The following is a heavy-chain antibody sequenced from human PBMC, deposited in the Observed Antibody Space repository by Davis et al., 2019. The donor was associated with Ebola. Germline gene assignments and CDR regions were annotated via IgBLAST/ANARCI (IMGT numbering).Heavy chain of an antibody. V-gene: IGHV1-2*06. CDR1: GYPFSGYY. CDR2: INPNSGGT. D-gene: IGHD3-10*01. CDR3: ARALFALDS. J-gene: IGHJ4*02. Sequence: ASVQVSCKTSGYPFSGYYIHWVRQAPGQGLEWMGRINPNSGGTNYAQRFQDRVTMTTDTSITTAYMELSSLSPDDTALYYCARALFALDSWGQGSLVTVSS.